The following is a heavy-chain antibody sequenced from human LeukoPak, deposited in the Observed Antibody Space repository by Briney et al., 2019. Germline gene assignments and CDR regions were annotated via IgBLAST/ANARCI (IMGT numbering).Heavy chain of an antibody. V-gene: IGHV4-38-2*02. Sequence: PSETLSLTCTVSGGSISSYYWSWIRQPPGKGLEWIGRIYHSGSTYYNPSLKSRVTISVDTSKNQFSLKLSSVTAADTAVYYCARDGGYYDSTGYYEAWGQGTLVTVSS. D-gene: IGHD3-22*01. CDR3: ARDGGYYDSTGYYEA. CDR2: IYHSGST. J-gene: IGHJ5*02. CDR1: GGSISSYY.